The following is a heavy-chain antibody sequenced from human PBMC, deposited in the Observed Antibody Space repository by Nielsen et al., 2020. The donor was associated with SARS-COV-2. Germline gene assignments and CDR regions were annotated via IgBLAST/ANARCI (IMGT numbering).Heavy chain of an antibody. V-gene: IGHV3-53*04. CDR3: ARLYAGRIDAFDI. J-gene: IGHJ3*02. D-gene: IGHD2-2*02. CDR1: GFTVGSNY. CDR2: IHGGGNT. Sequence: GESLKISCAVSGFTVGSNYMTWVRQAPGKGLESVSVIHGGGNTYYADSVKGRFTISRHSSNNTLFLQMNSLRAEDTAVYYCARLYAGRIDAFDIWGQGTRVTVSS.